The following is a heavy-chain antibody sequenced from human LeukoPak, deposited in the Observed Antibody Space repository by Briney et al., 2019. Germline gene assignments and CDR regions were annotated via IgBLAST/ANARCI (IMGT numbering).Heavy chain of an antibody. Sequence: GRSLRLSCAASGFTFSSYAMHWVRQAPGKGLEWVAVISYDGSNKYYRDSAKGRFTITRDNPTNTLYLQLNSLRAEDTAVYYCARDHPRHIVVVTAILPPDYWGQGTLATVSS. CDR2: ISYDGSNK. CDR3: ARDHPRHIVVVTAILPPDY. CDR1: GFTFSSYA. D-gene: IGHD2-21*02. V-gene: IGHV3-30-3*01. J-gene: IGHJ4*02.